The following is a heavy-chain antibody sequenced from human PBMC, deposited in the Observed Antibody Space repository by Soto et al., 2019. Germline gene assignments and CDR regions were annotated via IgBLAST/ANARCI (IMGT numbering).Heavy chain of an antibody. CDR3: ARAGYCSGGSCPVDY. J-gene: IGHJ4*02. D-gene: IGHD2-15*01. Sequence: TSETLSLTCTVSGGSISSYYWSWIRQPPGKGLEWIGYIYYSGSTNYNPSLKSRVTISVDASKNQFSLKLSSVTAADTAVYYCARAGYCSGGSCPVDYWGQGTLVTVSS. CDR1: GGSISSYY. V-gene: IGHV4-59*08. CDR2: IYYSGST.